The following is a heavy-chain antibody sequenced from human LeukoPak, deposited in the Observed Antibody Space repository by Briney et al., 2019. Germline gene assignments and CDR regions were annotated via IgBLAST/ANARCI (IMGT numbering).Heavy chain of an antibody. CDR1: GFTFSSYS. J-gene: IGHJ4*02. D-gene: IGHD6-19*01. V-gene: IGHV3-48*04. CDR2: ISSSSSTI. Sequence: GGSLRLSCAASGFTFSSYSMNWVRQAPGKGLEWVSYISSSSSTIYYADSVKGRFTISRDNAKNSLYLQMNSLRAEDTAVYYCARQYSSGWYQAAWLEWGQGTLVSVSS. CDR3: ARQYSSGWYQAAWLE.